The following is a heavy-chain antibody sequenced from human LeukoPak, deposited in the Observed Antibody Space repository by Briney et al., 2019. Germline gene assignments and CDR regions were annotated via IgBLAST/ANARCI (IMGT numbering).Heavy chain of an antibody. D-gene: IGHD3-3*01. J-gene: IGHJ4*02. Sequence: ASVKVSCKASGYTFTGYYMHWVRQAPGQGLEWMGWINSNSGDTKYAEKFQGRVTMTRDTSISTAYMEMSSLKSDDTAIYHCARDSNFWSGFDRWGQGTLVTVSP. CDR3: ARDSNFWSGFDR. V-gene: IGHV1-2*02. CDR2: INSNSGDT. CDR1: GYTFTGYY.